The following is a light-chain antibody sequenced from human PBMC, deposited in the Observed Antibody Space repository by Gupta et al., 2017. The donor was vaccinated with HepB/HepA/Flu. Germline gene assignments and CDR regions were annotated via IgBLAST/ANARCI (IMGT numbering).Light chain of an antibody. CDR1: SSDVGSYNL. V-gene: IGLV2-23*02. CDR2: EVS. Sequence: QSALTQPASVAGSPGQSITISCTGTSSDVGSYNLVSWYQQHPGNAPKLMIYEVSKRPSGVSNLFSGSKSGNTASLTISGLQAEDEADYYCCSYAGSSTLVFGGGTKLTVL. J-gene: IGLJ2*01. CDR3: CSYAGSSTLV.